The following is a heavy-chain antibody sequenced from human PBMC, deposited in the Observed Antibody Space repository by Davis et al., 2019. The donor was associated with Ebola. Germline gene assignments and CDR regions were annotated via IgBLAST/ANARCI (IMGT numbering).Heavy chain of an antibody. CDR2: ISWNSETI. Sequence: GGSLRLSCAASGFTFDNYAMHWVRQAPGKGLEWVSGISWNSETIIYADSVKGRFTISRDNSKNTLYLQMNSLRAEDTAVYYCAKDRGGIAAVTAWFDPWGQGTLVTVSS. V-gene: IGHV3-9*01. CDR1: GFTFDNYA. CDR3: AKDRGGIAAVTAWFDP. D-gene: IGHD6-13*01. J-gene: IGHJ5*02.